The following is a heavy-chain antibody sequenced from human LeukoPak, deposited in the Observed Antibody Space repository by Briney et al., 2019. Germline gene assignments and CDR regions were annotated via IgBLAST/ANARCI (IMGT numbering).Heavy chain of an antibody. CDR3: ARDSSSWYESYYYGMDV. V-gene: IGHV1-18*01. Sequence: ASVNVSCKASGYTFTSYGISWVRQAPGQGLEWMGWISAYNGNTNYAQKLRGRVTMTTDTSTSTAYRELRSLRSDDTAVYYCARDSSSWYESYYYGMDVWGQGTTVTVSS. CDR1: GYTFTSYG. CDR2: ISAYNGNT. D-gene: IGHD6-13*01. J-gene: IGHJ6*02.